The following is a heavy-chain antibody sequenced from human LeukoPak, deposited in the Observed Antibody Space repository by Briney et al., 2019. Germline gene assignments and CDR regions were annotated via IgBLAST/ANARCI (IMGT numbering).Heavy chain of an antibody. V-gene: IGHV4-34*01. Sequence: SETLSLTCAVYGGSSSGYYWSWIRQPPGKGLEWIGEINHSGSTNYNPSLKSRVTISVDTSKNQFSLKLSSVTAADTAVYYCARLPRYYGSGSYYKYYYYMDVWGKGTTVTISS. D-gene: IGHD3-10*01. CDR3: ARLPRYYGSGSYYKYYYYMDV. CDR1: GGSSSGYY. J-gene: IGHJ6*03. CDR2: INHSGST.